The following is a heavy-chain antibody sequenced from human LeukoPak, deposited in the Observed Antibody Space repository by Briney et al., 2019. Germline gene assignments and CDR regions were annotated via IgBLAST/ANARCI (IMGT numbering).Heavy chain of an antibody. CDR3: ARDVDRRDDP. J-gene: IGHJ5*02. V-gene: IGHV3-20*04. CDR2: INWNGGST. D-gene: IGHD3-9*01. CDR1: GFTFDDYG. Sequence: PGGSLRLSCAASGFTFDDYGMSWVRQAPGKGLEWVSGINWNGGSTNYADSVKGRFTIYRDNAKNLLFLQMNNLRAEDTAVYYCARDVDRRDDPWGQGILVTVSS.